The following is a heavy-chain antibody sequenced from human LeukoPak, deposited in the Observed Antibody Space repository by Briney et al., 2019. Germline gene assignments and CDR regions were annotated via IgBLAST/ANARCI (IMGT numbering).Heavy chain of an antibody. V-gene: IGHV4-59*08. D-gene: IGHD6-13*01. J-gene: IGHJ4*02. CDR1: GFTFSSYA. Sequence: GSLRLSCAASGFTFSSYAMSWVRQAPGKGLEWIGYIYYSGSTYYNPSLKSRVTMSVDTSKNQFSLKLSSVTAADTAVYYCARQGIAAAGIIDYWGQGTLSPSPQ. CDR2: IYYSGST. CDR3: ARQGIAAAGIIDY.